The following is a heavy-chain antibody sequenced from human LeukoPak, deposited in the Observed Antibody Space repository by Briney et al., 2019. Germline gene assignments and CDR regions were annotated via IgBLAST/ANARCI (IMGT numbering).Heavy chain of an antibody. D-gene: IGHD6-6*01. CDR1: GFTFSSYS. CDR3: ARLNWGSSVFDP. V-gene: IGHV3-21*01. J-gene: IGHJ5*02. CDR2: ISSSSSYI. Sequence: PGGSLRLSCAASGFTFSSYSMNWVRQAPGKGLEWISSISSSSSYIYYADSVKGRFTISRDNAKNSLYLQMNSLRAEDTAVYYCARLNWGSSVFDPWGQGTLVTVSS.